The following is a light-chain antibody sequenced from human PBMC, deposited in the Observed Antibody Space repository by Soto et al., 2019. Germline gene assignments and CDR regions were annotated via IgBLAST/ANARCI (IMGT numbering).Light chain of an antibody. CDR1: QSVSHNY. CDR2: GAS. Sequence: PGERATLSCRASQSVSHNYLAWYQQKPGQAPRLLIYGASSRATGIPDRFSGSGSGTDFILTISRLEPEYFVVYYCQQYDRSWTFGQGTKVEI. J-gene: IGKJ1*01. V-gene: IGKV3-20*01. CDR3: QQYDRSWT.